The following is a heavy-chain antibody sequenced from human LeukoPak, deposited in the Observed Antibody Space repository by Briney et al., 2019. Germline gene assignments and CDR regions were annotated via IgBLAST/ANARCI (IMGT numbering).Heavy chain of an antibody. V-gene: IGHV3-48*03. CDR1: GFTFSSYE. CDR2: ISSSGSTI. D-gene: IGHD2-2*01. CDR3: AGYCSSTSCPYYYYYYMDV. J-gene: IGHJ6*03. Sequence: PGGSLRLSCAASGFTFSSYEMNWVRQAPGKGLEWVSYISSSGSTIYYADSVKGRFPISRDNAKNSLYLQMNSLRAEDTAVYYCAGYCSSTSCPYYYYYYMDVWGKGTTVTVSS.